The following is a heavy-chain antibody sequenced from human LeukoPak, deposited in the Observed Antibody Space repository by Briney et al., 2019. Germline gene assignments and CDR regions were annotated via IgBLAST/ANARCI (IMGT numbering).Heavy chain of an antibody. CDR2: ISSSSSYI. D-gene: IGHD3-22*01. CDR1: GFTFSSYS. J-gene: IGHJ3*02. V-gene: IGHV3-21*01. CDR3: AKEGYYDSSGYYKGFDAFDI. Sequence: PGGSLRLSCAASGFTFSSYSMNWVRQAPGKGLEWVSSISSSSSYIYYADSVKGRFTISRDNAKNSLYLQMNSLRAEDTAVYYCAKEGYYDSSGYYKGFDAFDIWGQGTMVTVSS.